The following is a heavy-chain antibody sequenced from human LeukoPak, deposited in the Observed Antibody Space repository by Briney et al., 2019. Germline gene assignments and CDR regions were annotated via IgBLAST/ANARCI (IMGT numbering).Heavy chain of an antibody. Sequence: SETLSLTCTVSGSISSYYWSWIRQPPGKGLEWIGYIYTSGTTNYNPSLKSRVTISVDTSKNQFSLDLSSVTAADSAVYYCARQKCTSASCLTKNAFDVWGQGTTVTVSS. J-gene: IGHJ6*02. CDR1: GSISSYY. CDR2: IYTSGTT. D-gene: IGHD2-2*01. V-gene: IGHV4-4*09. CDR3: ARQKCTSASCLTKNAFDV.